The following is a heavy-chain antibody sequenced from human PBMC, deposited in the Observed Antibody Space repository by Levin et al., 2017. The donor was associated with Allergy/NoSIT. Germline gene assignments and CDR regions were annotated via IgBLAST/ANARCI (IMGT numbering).Heavy chain of an antibody. CDR3: ARVLEAPPERYYFDY. D-gene: IGHD3-3*01. CDR2: IYYSGST. J-gene: IGHJ4*02. V-gene: IGHV4-31*03. Sequence: SETLSLTCIVSGGSISSGGYYWNWIRQHPGKGLEWIGYIYYSGSTYYNPSLKSRVSISVDTPKNQFSLKLTSVTAADTAIYFCARVLEAPPERYYFDYWGRGTQVTVSS. CDR1: GGSISSGGYY.